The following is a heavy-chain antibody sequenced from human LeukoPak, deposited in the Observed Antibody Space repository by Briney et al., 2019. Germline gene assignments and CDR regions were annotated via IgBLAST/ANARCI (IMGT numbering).Heavy chain of an antibody. D-gene: IGHD7-27*01. CDR2: IYSGGST. J-gene: IGHJ4*02. V-gene: IGHV3-53*01. Sequence: GGSLRLSCAASGFIFTNYDMNWVRQAPGKGLEWISVIYSGGSTYYADSVKGRFSLSRDNSKNTLYLQMNSLRAEDTAVYYCLGTTDYWGQGTLVTVSS. CDR3: LGTTDY. CDR1: GFIFTNYD.